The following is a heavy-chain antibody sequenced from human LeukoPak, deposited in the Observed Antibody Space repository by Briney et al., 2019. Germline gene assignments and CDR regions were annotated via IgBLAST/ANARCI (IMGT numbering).Heavy chain of an antibody. CDR3: ARGSDPRMGYYFHS. Sequence: PGGSLRLSCSASGFSFSDYGMHWVRQAPGKGLEYVSAITSTAVNTYYADSVKGRFTISRDSSKNTLYLQMNSLRADDTAVYYCARGSDPRMGYYFHSWGQGTLVTVSS. V-gene: IGHV3-64*04. CDR1: GFSFSDYG. D-gene: IGHD1-26*01. J-gene: IGHJ4*02. CDR2: ITSTAVNT.